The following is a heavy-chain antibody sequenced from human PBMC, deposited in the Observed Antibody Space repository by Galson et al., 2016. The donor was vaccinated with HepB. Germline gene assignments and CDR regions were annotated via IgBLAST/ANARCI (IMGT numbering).Heavy chain of an antibody. Sequence: SVKVSCKASGGTFNNYIISWVRQAPGQGLEWMGRIIPILGITNYAQNFQGRVTMTADKSTSTVYMELSSLRSEDTAVYYCASCSDGSGSYYIWWFDPWGQGTPVTVSS. CDR3: ASCSDGSGSYYIWWFDP. D-gene: IGHD3-22*01. CDR1: GGTFNNYI. CDR2: IIPILGIT. V-gene: IGHV1-69*02. J-gene: IGHJ5*02.